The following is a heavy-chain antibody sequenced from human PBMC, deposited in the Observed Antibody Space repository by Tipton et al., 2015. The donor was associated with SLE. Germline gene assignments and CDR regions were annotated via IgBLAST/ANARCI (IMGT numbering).Heavy chain of an antibody. CDR1: GGSISSYY. CDR2: IYYSGST. D-gene: IGHD2-21*02. V-gene: IGHV4-59*08. Sequence: LRLSCTVSGGSISSYYWSWIRQPPGKGLEWIGYIYYSGSTYYNPSLKSRVTISVDTSKNQFSLKLSSVTAADTAVYYCARWGDIVVVTAIPSNAFDIWGQGTMVTVSS. CDR3: ARWGDIVVVTAIPSNAFDI. J-gene: IGHJ3*02.